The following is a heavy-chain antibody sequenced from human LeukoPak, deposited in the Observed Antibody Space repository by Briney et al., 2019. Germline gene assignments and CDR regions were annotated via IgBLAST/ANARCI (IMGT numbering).Heavy chain of an antibody. V-gene: IGHV3-20*04. Sequence: PGGSLRLSCAASGFTFDDYGMSWVRQAPGKGLEWVSGINWNGGSTGYADSVKGRSTISRDNAKNSLYLQMNSLRAEDTAVYYCAKDNQYDFWSGSNWFDPWGQGTLVTVSS. CDR3: AKDNQYDFWSGSNWFDP. D-gene: IGHD3-3*01. CDR2: INWNGGST. CDR1: GFTFDDYG. J-gene: IGHJ5*02.